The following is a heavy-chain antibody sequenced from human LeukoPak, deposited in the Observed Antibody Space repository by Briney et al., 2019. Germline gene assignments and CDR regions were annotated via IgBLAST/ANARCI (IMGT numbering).Heavy chain of an antibody. J-gene: IGHJ4*02. CDR3: ARYYYDSRLFDY. CDR2: IYHTGST. D-gene: IGHD3-22*01. CDR1: GGSISSSNSY. Sequence: KPSETLSLTCTVSGGSISSSNSYWGWIRQPPGKGLEWIGTIYHTGSTYYNPSLKSRVTISVDTSKNQFSLNLSSVTAADTAVYYCARYYYDSRLFDYWGQGTLVTVSS. V-gene: IGHV4-39*01.